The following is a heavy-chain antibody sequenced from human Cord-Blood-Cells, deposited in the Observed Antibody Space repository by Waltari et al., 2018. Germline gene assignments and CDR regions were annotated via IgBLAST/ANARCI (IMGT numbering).Heavy chain of an antibody. CDR3: AIRDYDILTGYYNY. Sequence: QVQLVQSGAEVKKPGSSVKVSCKASGGTFSSYAISWVRQAPGKGLEWMGGIIPICGTANYPQKSQGRVTITADESTSTAYMELCSLRSEDTAVYYCAIRDYDILTGYYNYWGQGTLVTVSS. D-gene: IGHD3-9*01. CDR2: IIPICGTA. J-gene: IGHJ4*02. CDR1: GGTFSSYA. V-gene: IGHV1-69*01.